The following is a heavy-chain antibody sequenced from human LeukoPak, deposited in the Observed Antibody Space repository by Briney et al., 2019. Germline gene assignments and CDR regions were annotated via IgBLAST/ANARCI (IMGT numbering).Heavy chain of an antibody. D-gene: IGHD5-24*01. Sequence: GGSLRLSCAASGFTFSSYWMSWVRLARGRGLEWVANIKGDGSEKWYADSVKGRFTISRDNAQNSVHLQMNSQRAEDTAVYHCARDEYRSRWLHPWGQGTLVTVTS. CDR2: IKGDGSEK. CDR1: GFTFSSYW. V-gene: IGHV3-7*01. J-gene: IGHJ5*02. CDR3: ARDEYRSRWLHP.